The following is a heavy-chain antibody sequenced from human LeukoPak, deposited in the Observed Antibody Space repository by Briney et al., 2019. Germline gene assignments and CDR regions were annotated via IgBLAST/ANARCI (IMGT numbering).Heavy chain of an antibody. CDR3: ARGTTVVWKPPFDP. V-gene: IGHV3-30-3*01. D-gene: IGHD4-23*01. CDR2: ISYDGSNT. CDR1: GFTFSSYA. J-gene: IGHJ5*02. Sequence: GGSLRLSCAASGFTFSSYAMHWVRQAPGKGLEWVAAISYDGSNTYYADSVKGRFTISRDNFKSTLYLQMNSLRPEDTAVYYCARGTTVVWKPPFDPWGQGTLVTVSS.